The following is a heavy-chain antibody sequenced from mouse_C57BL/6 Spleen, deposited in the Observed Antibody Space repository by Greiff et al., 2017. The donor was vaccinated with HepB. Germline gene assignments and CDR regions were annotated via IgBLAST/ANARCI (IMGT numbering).Heavy chain of an antibody. CDR2: ISSGGSYT. Sequence: EVQGVESGGDLVKPGGSLKLSCAASGFTFSSYGMSWVRQTPDKRLEWVATISSGGSYTYYPDSVKGRFTISRDNAKNTLYLQMSSLKSEDTAMYYCAIRRGDYYAMDYWGQGTSVTVSS. CDR1: GFTFSSYG. V-gene: IGHV5-6*01. J-gene: IGHJ4*01. CDR3: AIRRGDYYAMDY.